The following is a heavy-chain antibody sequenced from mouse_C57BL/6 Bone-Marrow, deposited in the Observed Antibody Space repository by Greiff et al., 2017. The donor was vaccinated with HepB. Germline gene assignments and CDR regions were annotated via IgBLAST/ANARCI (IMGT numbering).Heavy chain of an antibody. CDR1: GYTFTDYN. Sequence: VQLKESGPELVKPGASVKIPCKASGYTFTDYNMDWVKQSHGKSLEWIGDINPNNGGTIYNQKFKGKATLTVDKSSSTAYMELRSPTSEDTAVYYCARRYYGSSYWYFDVWGTGTTVTVSS. CDR2: INPNNGGT. D-gene: IGHD1-1*01. CDR3: ARRYYGSSYWYFDV. V-gene: IGHV1-18*01. J-gene: IGHJ1*03.